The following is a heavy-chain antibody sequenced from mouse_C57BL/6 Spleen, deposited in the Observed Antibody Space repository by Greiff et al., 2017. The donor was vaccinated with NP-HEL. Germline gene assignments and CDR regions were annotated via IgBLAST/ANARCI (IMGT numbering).Heavy chain of an antibody. V-gene: IGHV5-12*01. D-gene: IGHD2-3*01. CDR1: GFTFSDYY. Sequence: DVKLVESGGGLVQPGGSLKLSCAASGFTFSDYYMSWVRQTPEKRLEWVAYISNGGGSTYYPDTVKGRFTISRDNAKNTLYLQMSRLKSEDTAMYYCARNGYYVQAMDYWGQGTSVTVSS. CDR3: ARNGYYVQAMDY. J-gene: IGHJ4*01. CDR2: ISNGGGST.